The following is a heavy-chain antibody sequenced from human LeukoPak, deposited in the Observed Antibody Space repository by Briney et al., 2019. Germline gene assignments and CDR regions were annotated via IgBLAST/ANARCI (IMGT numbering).Heavy chain of an antibody. J-gene: IGHJ4*02. CDR1: DGSISSYY. D-gene: IGHD6-13*01. V-gene: IGHV4-4*07. CDR3: AREVNSSTWRPLDF. Sequence: SETPSLTCTVSDGSISSYYWSWIRQPAGKGLEWIGRIYASGNTNYNPSLQSRVTMSVDTSKNQFSLKLTSMTAADTALYYCAREVNSSTWRPLDFWGQGTLVTVSS. CDR2: IYASGNT.